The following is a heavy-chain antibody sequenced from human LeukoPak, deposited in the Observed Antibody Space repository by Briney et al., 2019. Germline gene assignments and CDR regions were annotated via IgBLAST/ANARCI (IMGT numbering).Heavy chain of an antibody. CDR1: GYTFTGYY. V-gene: IGHV1-2*02. D-gene: IGHD2-15*01. CDR2: INPNSGGT. J-gene: IGHJ5*02. Sequence: GASVKVSCKASGYTFTGYYMHWVRQAPGQGLEWMGWINPNSGGTNYAQKFQGRVTMTRDTSISTAYMELSRLRSDDTAVYYCARGPELGYCSGGSCYSDWFDPWGQGTLVTVSS. CDR3: ARGPELGYCSGGSCYSDWFDP.